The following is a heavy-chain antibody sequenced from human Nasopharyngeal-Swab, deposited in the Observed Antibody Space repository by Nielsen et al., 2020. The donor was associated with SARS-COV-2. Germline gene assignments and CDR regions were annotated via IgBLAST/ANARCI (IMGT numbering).Heavy chain of an antibody. D-gene: IGHD3-10*01. J-gene: IGHJ4*02. V-gene: IGHV3-30-3*01. CDR2: ISYDGSNK. CDR3: ARAGEVRGVMGWYFDY. Sequence: WIRQPPGKGLEWVAVISYDGSNKYYADSVKGRFTISRDNSKNTLYLQMNSLRAEDTAVYYCARAGEVRGVMGWYFDYWGQGTLVTVSS.